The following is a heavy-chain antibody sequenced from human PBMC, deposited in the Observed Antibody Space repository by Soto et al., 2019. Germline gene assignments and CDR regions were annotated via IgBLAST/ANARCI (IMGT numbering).Heavy chain of an antibody. V-gene: IGHV1-18*01. CDR2: ISAYNGNT. J-gene: IGHJ6*02. CDR3: ARVITGTTFYYYSGMDV. D-gene: IGHD1-7*01. Sequence: QVQLVQSGAEVKKPGASVKVSCKASGYTFTSYGISWVRQAPGQGLEWMGWISAYNGNTNYAQKLQGRVTMTTDTSTSTAYMELRSPRSDDTAVYYCARVITGTTFYYYSGMDVWGQGTTVTVSS. CDR1: GYTFTSYG.